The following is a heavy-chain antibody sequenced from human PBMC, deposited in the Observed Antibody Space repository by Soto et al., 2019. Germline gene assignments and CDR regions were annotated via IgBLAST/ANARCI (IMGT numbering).Heavy chain of an antibody. CDR3: AGGNHSWLQLWYFDL. CDR2: IIPIFGTV. Sequence: QVQLVQSGAEVKKPGSSVKVSCKASGGTFSNYPISWVRQAPGQGLEWMGGIIPIFGTVNYAQKFQGRVTITADESTSTAYMELSSLRSEDTAVYYCAGGNHSWLQLWYFDLWGRGNLVTVSS. CDR1: GGTFSNYP. D-gene: IGHD5-12*01. J-gene: IGHJ2*01. V-gene: IGHV1-69*12.